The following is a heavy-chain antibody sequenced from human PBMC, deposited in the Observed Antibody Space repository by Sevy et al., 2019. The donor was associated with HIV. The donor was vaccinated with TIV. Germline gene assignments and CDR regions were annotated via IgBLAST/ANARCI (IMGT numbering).Heavy chain of an antibody. CDR1: GFIFSDYY. CDR2: ISLSGSTI. D-gene: IGHD2-8*01. CDR3: ARESRRGSNGVCYGYYGLDV. V-gene: IGHV3-11*01. J-gene: IGHJ6*02. Sequence: GGSLRLSCAASGFIFSDYYMSWIRQAPGKGLEWVSYISLSGSTIYYADSVKGRFTISRDNAKNSLYLQMNSLRAEDTAVYFCARESRRGSNGVCYGYYGLDVWGQGTTVTVSS.